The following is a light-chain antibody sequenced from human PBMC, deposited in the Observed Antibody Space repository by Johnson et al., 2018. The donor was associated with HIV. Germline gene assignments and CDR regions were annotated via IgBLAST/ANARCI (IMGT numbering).Light chain of an antibody. V-gene: IGLV1-51*02. CDR2: EDN. CDR1: ISNIESYF. CDR3: GIWDASLSPLYV. J-gene: IGLJ1*01. Sequence: QSVLTQPPSVSAAPGQKVIISCSGNISNIESYFVSWYQQLPGAAPTLLIYEDNKRPSGIPDRFSGSKSGATATLGITGLQTGDEADYYCGIWDASLSPLYVFGSGTTITVL.